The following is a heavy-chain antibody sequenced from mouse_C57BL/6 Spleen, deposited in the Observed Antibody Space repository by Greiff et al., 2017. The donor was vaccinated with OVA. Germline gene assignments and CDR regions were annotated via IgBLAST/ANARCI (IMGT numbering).Heavy chain of an antibody. J-gene: IGHJ2*01. CDR3: TRRNYYSNYGDY. Sequence: VQLQESGAELVRPGASVTLSCKASGYTFTDYEMHWVKQTPVHGLEWIGAIDPETGGTAYNQKFKGKAILTADKSSSTAYMELRSLTSEDSAVYYCTRRNYYSNYGDYWGQGTTLTVSS. CDR2: IDPETGGT. V-gene: IGHV1-15*01. D-gene: IGHD2-5*01. CDR1: GYTFTDYE.